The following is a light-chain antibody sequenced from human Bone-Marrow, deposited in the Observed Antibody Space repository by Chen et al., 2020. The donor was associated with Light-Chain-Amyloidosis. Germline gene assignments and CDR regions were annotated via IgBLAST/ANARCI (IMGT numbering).Light chain of an antibody. V-gene: IGLV3-25*03. CDR1: TLPMQY. CDR3: QSADSSDTYVV. CDR2: KDS. Sequence: SYDLTQPPSVSVSPGQTARFTCSGDTLPMQYTYWYQRKPGQAPVLVIYKDSERPSGIPERFSGSSSGTTVTLTISGVQAEDEADYYCQSADSSDTYVVFGGGTKLTVL. J-gene: IGLJ2*01.